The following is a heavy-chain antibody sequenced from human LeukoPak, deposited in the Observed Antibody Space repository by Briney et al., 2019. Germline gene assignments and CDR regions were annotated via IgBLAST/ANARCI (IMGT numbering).Heavy chain of an antibody. CDR2: MYYTGST. V-gene: IGHV4-59*11. Sequence: SSETLSLTCTVSGDSITSHYWSWIRQPPGKGLEWIGYMYYTGSTTYNPSLKSRVTLSVDTSKNQFSLTLSSVTAADTAVYHCARDIEMVGATLYFDYWGQGALVTVSS. CDR1: GDSITSHY. D-gene: IGHD5-24*01. J-gene: IGHJ4*02. CDR3: ARDIEMVGATLYFDY.